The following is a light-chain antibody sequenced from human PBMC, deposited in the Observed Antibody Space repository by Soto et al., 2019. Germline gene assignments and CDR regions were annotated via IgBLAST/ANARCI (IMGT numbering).Light chain of an antibody. CDR3: AEWDDSLRGYV. Sequence: QSVLTQPPSASGTPGQRVTISCSGSSSNIGSNTANWYQQLPGTAPKLLIYSDNQRPSGVPDRFSGSKSGTSASLAISGLQSEDEADYYCAEWDDSLRGYVFGTGTKVTVL. CDR2: SDN. J-gene: IGLJ1*01. CDR1: SSNIGSNT. V-gene: IGLV1-44*01.